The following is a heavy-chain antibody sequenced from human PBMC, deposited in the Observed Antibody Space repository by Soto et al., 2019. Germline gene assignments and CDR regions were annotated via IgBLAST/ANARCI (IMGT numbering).Heavy chain of an antibody. CDR2: VNPNTGVT. Sequence: ASVKVSCKASGYTFTAFYMNWVRQAPGQGLEWMGWVNPNTGVTKYAQKFQGRVTMTRDTSINTAYMELSGLTSDDTAVYYCTTLRLDPWGQGTLVTVS. CDR3: TTLRLDP. V-gene: IGHV1-2*02. D-gene: IGHD3-9*01. CDR1: GYTFTAFY. J-gene: IGHJ5*02.